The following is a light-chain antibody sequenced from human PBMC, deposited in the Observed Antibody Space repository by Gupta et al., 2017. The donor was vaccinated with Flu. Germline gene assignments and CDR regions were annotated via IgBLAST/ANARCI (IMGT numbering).Light chain of an antibody. CDR2: GAS. J-gene: IGKJ2*02. V-gene: IGKV3-15*01. CDR3: RQYNHWPGT. CDR1: QSISRN. Sequence: GERATLSCRASQSISRNLAWYQQKPGQGPRLLIFGASIRASGIPPRFSGSGSGTEFILTISSLQSEDFALYYCRQYNHWPGTFGRGTKLEIK.